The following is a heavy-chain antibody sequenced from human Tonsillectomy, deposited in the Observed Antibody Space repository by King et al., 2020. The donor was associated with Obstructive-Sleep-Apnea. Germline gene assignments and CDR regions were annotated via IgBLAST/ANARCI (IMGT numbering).Heavy chain of an antibody. D-gene: IGHD3-10*01. CDR2: ISYDGSDK. Sequence: VQLVESGGGVVQPGRSLRLSCAASGFTFSSYGMHWVRQAPGKGLEWVSVISYDGSDKYYADSVKGRFTLSRDNSKNTLYLQVISLRTEDTAVYYCAKLLWFGEYNDYWGQGTLVTVSS. CDR3: AKLLWFGEYNDY. J-gene: IGHJ4*02. V-gene: IGHV3-30*18. CDR1: GFTFSSYG.